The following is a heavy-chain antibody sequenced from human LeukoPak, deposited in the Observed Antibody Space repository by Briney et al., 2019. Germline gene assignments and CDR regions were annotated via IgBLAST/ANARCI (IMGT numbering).Heavy chain of an antibody. CDR1: GYTFTSYV. D-gene: IGHD2-2*01. CDR2: MNPNSGNT. V-gene: IGHV1-8*01. Sequence: ASVKVSCKSSGYTFTSYVINWVRQATGQGLEWMGWMNPNSGNTGYAQKFQGRVTMTRNTSISTAYMELSSLRSEDTAVYYCARACTSCFNDAFDIWGQGTMVTVSS. CDR3: ARACTSCFNDAFDI. J-gene: IGHJ3*02.